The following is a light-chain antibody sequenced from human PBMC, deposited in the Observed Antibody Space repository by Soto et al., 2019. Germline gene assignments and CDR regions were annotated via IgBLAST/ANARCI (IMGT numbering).Light chain of an antibody. CDR3: QQYYRYTRVT. V-gene: IGKV1-8*01. CDR1: QGISSY. J-gene: IGKJ3*01. Sequence: AIRMTQSPSSLSASTGDRVTITCRPSQGISSYLAWYQQKPGKAPKLLIYAASTLQSGVPSRFSGSGSGTDFTLTLSSLQSEDFPTYYCQQYYRYTRVTFGPGTKVDIK. CDR2: AAS.